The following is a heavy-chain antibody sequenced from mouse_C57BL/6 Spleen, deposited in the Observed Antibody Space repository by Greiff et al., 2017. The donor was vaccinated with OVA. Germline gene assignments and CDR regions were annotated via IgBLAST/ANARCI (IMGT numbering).Heavy chain of an antibody. V-gene: IGHV5-17*01. CDR1: GFTFSDYG. CDR3: ARRFDYGSSHWYFDV. J-gene: IGHJ1*03. Sequence: EVQRVESGGGLVKPGGSLKLSCAASGFTFSDYGMHWVRQAPEKGLEWVAYISSGSSTIYYADTVKGRFTISRDNAKNTLFLQMTSLRSEDTAMYYCARRFDYGSSHWYFDVWGTGTTVTVSS. D-gene: IGHD1-1*01. CDR2: ISSGSSTI.